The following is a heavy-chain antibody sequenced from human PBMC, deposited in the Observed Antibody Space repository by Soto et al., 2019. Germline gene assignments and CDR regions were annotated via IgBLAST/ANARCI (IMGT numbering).Heavy chain of an antibody. CDR2: ISASAVNT. CDR3: AKGQAVGGISSLDY. CDR1: GFTLDSYA. J-gene: IGHJ4*02. V-gene: IGHV3-23*01. D-gene: IGHD1-26*01. Sequence: PGGSLRLSCAASGFTLDSYAMAWVRLAPGKGLEWVSSISASAVNTYYADSVRGRFTISRDNSKDTLYLQMNTLRDDDTALYYCAKGQAVGGISSLDYWGQGTQVTVSS.